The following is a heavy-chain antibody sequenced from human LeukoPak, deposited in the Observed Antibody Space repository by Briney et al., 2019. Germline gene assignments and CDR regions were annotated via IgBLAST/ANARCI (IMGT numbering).Heavy chain of an antibody. CDR1: GFTFSSYG. J-gene: IGHJ4*02. CDR2: IWYDGSNK. Sequence: GGSLRLSCAASGFTFSSYGMHWVRKAPGKGLEWVAVIWYDGSNKYYADSVKGRFTISRDNSKNTLYLQMNSLRAEDTAVYYCARADGYSSSFQDYWGQGTLVTVSS. D-gene: IGHD6-13*01. CDR3: ARADGYSSSFQDY. V-gene: IGHV3-33*01.